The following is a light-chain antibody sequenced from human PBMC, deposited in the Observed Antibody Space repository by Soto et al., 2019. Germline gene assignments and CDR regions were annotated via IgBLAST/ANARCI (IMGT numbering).Light chain of an antibody. Sequence: DIQXTXXXXFXSASXGXXXXXTXXAXXXIXXYLAWYQQKPGKAPKLLIYAASTLQSGVPSRFSGSESGTEFTLTISSLQPEDFATYYCQQLNSYPFTFGGGTKVEIK. CDR3: QQLNSYPFT. CDR1: XXIXXY. CDR2: AAS. J-gene: IGKJ4*01. V-gene: IGKV1-9*01.